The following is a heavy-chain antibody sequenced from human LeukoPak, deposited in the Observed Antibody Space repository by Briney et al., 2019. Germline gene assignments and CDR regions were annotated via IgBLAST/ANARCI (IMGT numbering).Heavy chain of an antibody. Sequence: GGSLRLSCAASGFSFGSHWMTWVRLAPGKGLEWVANIKQGGSQKYYVDSVKGRFTISRDDAKSTLFLQMNNVRAEDSALYYCVRGPNFGDYVDFLDSWGQGTLVTVSS. D-gene: IGHD4-17*01. CDR3: VRGPNFGDYVDFLDS. CDR2: IKQGGSQK. CDR1: GFSFGSHW. V-gene: IGHV3-7*01. J-gene: IGHJ4*02.